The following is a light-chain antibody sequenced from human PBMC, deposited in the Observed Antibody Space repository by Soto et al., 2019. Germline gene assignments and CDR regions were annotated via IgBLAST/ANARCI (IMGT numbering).Light chain of an antibody. CDR3: QQYALSPIT. CDR1: QSVNSMY. CDR2: GAV. V-gene: IGKV3-20*01. Sequence: EIVLTQSPGTLSLSPGDRGTLSCRASQSVNSMYLAWYQQKPAQAPRLLIYGAVRRAAGIPDRFSGSGSGTDFTLTISGLEPEDFAVYYCQQYALSPITFGQGTRLEI. J-gene: IGKJ5*01.